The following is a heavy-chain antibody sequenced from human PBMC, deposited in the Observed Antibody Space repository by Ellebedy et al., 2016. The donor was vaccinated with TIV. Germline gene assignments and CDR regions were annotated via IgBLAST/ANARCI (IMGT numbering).Heavy chain of an antibody. V-gene: IGHV4-59*08. CDR1: GSSKSDYY. CDR2: IYYSIGSS. J-gene: IGHJ4*02. Sequence: SETLSLTCTVSGSSKSDYYWTWIRQPPGKGLEWIGYIYYSIGSSNYSPSLKSRVTISVDTSKNHFSLTLYSVTAADTAVYYCARHIVVPAPGFDYWGQGALVTVSS. D-gene: IGHD2-15*01. CDR3: ARHIVVPAPGFDY.